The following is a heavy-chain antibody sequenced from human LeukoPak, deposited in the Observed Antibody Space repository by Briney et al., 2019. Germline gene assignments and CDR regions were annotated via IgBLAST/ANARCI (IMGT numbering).Heavy chain of an antibody. CDR1: GFTFSNYW. J-gene: IGHJ3*02. Sequence: GGSLRLSCAASGFTFSNYWMSWVRQAPGKGLEWVAHINQDGSEKYYVDSVKGRFTISRDNAKNSLYLQMKSLRAEDTAVYYCARDGGGDIVVAFAFDIWGQGTMVTVSS. D-gene: IGHD2-15*01. CDR2: INQDGSEK. V-gene: IGHV3-7*05. CDR3: ARDGGGDIVVAFAFDI.